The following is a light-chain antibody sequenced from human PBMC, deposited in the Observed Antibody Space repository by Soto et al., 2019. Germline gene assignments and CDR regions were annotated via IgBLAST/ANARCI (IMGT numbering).Light chain of an antibody. J-gene: IGKJ2*03. CDR2: GAS. CDR3: QQYGTLRYS. V-gene: IGKV3-20*01. Sequence: EIVLTQSPGTLSLSPGERATLSCRASQSFGSNFLAWYQQRPGQAPRLFLYGASTRETGIPDRFSGSGSGTECTRTISRLEPEDFEVYYCQQYGTLRYSFGQGTKVDIK. CDR1: QSFGSNF.